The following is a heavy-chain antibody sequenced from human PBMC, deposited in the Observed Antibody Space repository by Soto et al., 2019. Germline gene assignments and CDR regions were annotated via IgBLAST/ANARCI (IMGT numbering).Heavy chain of an antibody. J-gene: IGHJ6*02. D-gene: IGHD6-6*01. V-gene: IGHV1-18*04. CDR2: ISAYNGNT. CDR3: ARDRQDTARYYYYGMDV. Sequence: QVQLVQSGAEVKKPGSSVKVSCKASGYTFTSYGISWVRQAPGQGLEWMGWISAYNGNTNYAQKLQGRVTMTTDTSTSTAYMELRSLRSDDTAVYYCARDRQDTARYYYYGMDVWGQGTTVTVAS. CDR1: GYTFTSYG.